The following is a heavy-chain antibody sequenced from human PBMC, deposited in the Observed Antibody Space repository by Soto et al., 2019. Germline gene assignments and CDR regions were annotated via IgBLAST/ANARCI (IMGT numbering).Heavy chain of an antibody. CDR3: AKGTSKLDY. CDR1: GFTFSRND. CDR2: ISASGRSL. Sequence: EVQLLESGGGLIQPGGSLRLSCAASGFTFSRNDMSWVRQAPGKGLEWASSISASGRSLFYADAVKGRFTISRENSKNTLDLQMSSLTAEETAVYYCAKGTSKLDYWGQGTLVTVSS. D-gene: IGHD2-2*01. V-gene: IGHV3-23*01. J-gene: IGHJ4*02.